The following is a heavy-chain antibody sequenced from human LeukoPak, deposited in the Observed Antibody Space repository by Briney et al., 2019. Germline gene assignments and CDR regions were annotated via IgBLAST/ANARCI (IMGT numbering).Heavy chain of an antibody. D-gene: IGHD2-21*01. J-gene: IGHJ6*03. CDR1: GGSFSGYY. CDR2: INHSGST. Sequence: PSETLYLTCAVYGGSFSGYYWSWIRQPPGKGLEGIGEINHSGSTIYNPSFKSRVTISVDTSKNQVSLKLSSVTAADTAVYYCARGRIASGAYYYYMDVWGKGTTVTVSS. V-gene: IGHV4-34*01. CDR3: ARGRIASGAYYYYMDV.